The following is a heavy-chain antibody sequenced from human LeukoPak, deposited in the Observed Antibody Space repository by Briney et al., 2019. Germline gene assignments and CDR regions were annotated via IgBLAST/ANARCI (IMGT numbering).Heavy chain of an antibody. CDR1: EFTLSGPS. V-gene: IGHV3-73*01. J-gene: IGHJ6*02. Sequence: GGSLRLFCAASEFTLSGPSTHWVRQASGKGLEWVGRIRSKANNDATAYAASVRGRFTISRDDPKNTAYLQMNSLRAEDTAVYYCARGDPRRFVVVPAASKEHGMDVWGQGTTVTVSS. CDR2: IRSKANNDAT. D-gene: IGHD2-2*01. CDR3: ARGDPRRFVVVPAASKEHGMDV.